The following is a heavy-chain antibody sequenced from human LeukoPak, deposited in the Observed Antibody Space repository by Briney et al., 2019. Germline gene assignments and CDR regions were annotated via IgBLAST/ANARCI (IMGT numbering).Heavy chain of an antibody. Sequence: ASVKVSCKASGYTFTGYYMHWVRQAPGQGLEWMGWINPNSGGTNYAQKFQGRVTMTRDTSISTAYMELSRLRSDDTAVYYCAREEKGDGYGPRYFDYWGQGTLVTVSS. CDR1: GYTFTGYY. D-gene: IGHD5-18*01. V-gene: IGHV1-2*02. CDR3: AREEKGDGYGPRYFDY. J-gene: IGHJ4*02. CDR2: INPNSGGT.